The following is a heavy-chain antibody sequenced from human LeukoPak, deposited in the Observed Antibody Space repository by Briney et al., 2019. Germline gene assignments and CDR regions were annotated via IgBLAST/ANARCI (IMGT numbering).Heavy chain of an antibody. J-gene: IGHJ4*02. CDR3: VGSTGFPYYFDY. V-gene: IGHV5-51*01. CDR1: GYSFSGYW. CDR2: LYPGNSET. Sequence: GASLKISCKASGYSFSGYWIGWVRQMPGKGLEWMAILYPGNSETRYSPSFQGQVTVSADESISTAYLQWSSLKASDTAMYYCVGSTGFPYYFDYWGQGTLVTVSS. D-gene: IGHD3-9*01.